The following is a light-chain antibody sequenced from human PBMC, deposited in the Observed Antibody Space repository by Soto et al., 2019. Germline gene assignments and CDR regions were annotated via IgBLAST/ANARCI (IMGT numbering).Light chain of an antibody. J-gene: IGLJ2*01. CDR1: SSNIGSNY. CDR3: AAWDDSLSGVV. V-gene: IGLV1-47*01. CDR2: RNS. Sequence: QLVLTQPPSASGTPGQRGTISCSGSSSNIGSNYVYWYQQLPGTVPQLLIYRNSERPSRVPDRFSGSKSGTSASLAISGLRSEDEADYYCAAWDDSLSGVVFGGGTKLTVL.